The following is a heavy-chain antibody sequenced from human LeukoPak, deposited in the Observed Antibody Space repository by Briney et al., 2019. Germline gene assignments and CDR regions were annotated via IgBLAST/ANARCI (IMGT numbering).Heavy chain of an antibody. CDR1: GFTFTSSA. V-gene: IGHV1-58*01. CDR2: IVVGSGNT. J-gene: IGHJ6*02. CDR3: AAESFWSGYEHYYYGMDV. Sequence: GASVKVSCKASGFTFTSSAVQWVRQARGQRLEWIGWIVVGSGNTNYAQKFQERVTITRDMSTSTAYMELSSLRSEDTAVYYCAAESFWSGYEHYYYGMDVWGQGTTVTVPS. D-gene: IGHD3-3*01.